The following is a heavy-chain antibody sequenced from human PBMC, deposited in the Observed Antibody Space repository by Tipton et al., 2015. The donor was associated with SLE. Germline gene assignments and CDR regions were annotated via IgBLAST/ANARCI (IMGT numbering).Heavy chain of an antibody. CDR3: AREGGLGTTPLYYGMDV. V-gene: IGHV1-18*01. Sequence: QVQLVQSGGEVKKPGASVKVSCRASGYSFTNNGITWVRQAPGQGPEWMGWISAYNGKTNYAQKFQGRVTMTTDTSTSTAYLELRSLRSDDTAVYYCAREGGLGTTPLYYGMDVWGQGTTVTVSS. D-gene: IGHD3-10*01. CDR1: GYSFTNNG. CDR2: ISAYNGKT. J-gene: IGHJ6*02.